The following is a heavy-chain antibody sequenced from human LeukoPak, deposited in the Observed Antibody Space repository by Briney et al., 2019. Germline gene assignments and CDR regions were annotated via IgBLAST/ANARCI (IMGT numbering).Heavy chain of an antibody. V-gene: IGHV4-31*03. CDR3: ARARDYYDSSGRRDAFDI. D-gene: IGHD3-22*01. J-gene: IGHJ3*02. CDR1: GGSISSSSYY. Sequence: PSETLSLTRTVSGGSISSSSYYWGWIRQPPGKGLEWIGYIYYSGRTYYNPPLNSRLTLTVEMSKNQLSLKLSSVTAADTAVYYCARARDYYDSSGRRDAFDIWGQGTMVTVSS. CDR2: IYYSGRT.